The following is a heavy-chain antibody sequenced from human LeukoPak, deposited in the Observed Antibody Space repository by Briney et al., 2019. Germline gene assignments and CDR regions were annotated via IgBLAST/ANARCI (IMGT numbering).Heavy chain of an antibody. V-gene: IGHV4-59*01. CDR2: IYYSGST. CDR1: GGSISSYY. Sequence: SETLSLTCTVSGGSISSYYWSWIRQPPGKGLEWIGYIYYSGSTNYNPSLKSRVTISVDTPKTQFALKLSSVTAADTAVYYCARTTTMVRGVIIDFDYWGQGTLVTVSS. CDR3: ARTTTMVRGVIIDFDY. D-gene: IGHD3-10*01. J-gene: IGHJ4*02.